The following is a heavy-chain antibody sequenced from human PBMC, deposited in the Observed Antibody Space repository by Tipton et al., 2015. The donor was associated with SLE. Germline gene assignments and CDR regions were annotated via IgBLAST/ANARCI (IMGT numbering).Heavy chain of an antibody. V-gene: IGHV4-4*07. D-gene: IGHD4-17*01. CDR2: IYTSGAT. Sequence: TLSLTCNVSGVSISSSYWSWIRQPAGKGLEWIGRIYTSGATDDNPSLKSRVTMSVDMSKNQIFLKMTSVTAADTAVYYCAGGSDGEYVRYFDVWGPGTLVTVSS. CDR3: AGGSDGEYVRYFDV. J-gene: IGHJ2*01. CDR1: GVSISSSY.